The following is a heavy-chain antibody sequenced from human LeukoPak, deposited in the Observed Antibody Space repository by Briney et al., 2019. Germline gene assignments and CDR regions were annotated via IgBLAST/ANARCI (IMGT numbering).Heavy chain of an antibody. J-gene: IGHJ2*01. V-gene: IGHV4-59*08. CDR3: VRHWVHDFGGSDWYFDL. CDR1: GDSLSRSS. CDR2: MFYGGTT. Sequence: SETLSLTCTVSGDSLSRSSWSWIRQSPGGGLEWIGYMFYGGTTNHNPSLKGRVTMSMVTSKDQFSLSLSSVTAADTAVYFCVRHWVHDFGGSDWYFDLWGRGTLVTVSS. D-gene: IGHD4-23*01.